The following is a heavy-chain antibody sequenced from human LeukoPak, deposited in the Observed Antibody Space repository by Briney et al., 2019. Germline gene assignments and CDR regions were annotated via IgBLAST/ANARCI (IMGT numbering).Heavy chain of an antibody. CDR1: EFNFCNYA. Sequence: GSLQLSCAASEFNFCNYAMSWVRQAPGKGLEWVSNINGSSDSTYYADSVKGRFTISRDNSKTTLWLQMNSLRADDTAVYYCASELLVYDFWSGYDTTRAMDVWGQGTTVTVSS. CDR2: INGSSDST. V-gene: IGHV3-23*01. D-gene: IGHD3-3*01. J-gene: IGHJ6*02. CDR3: ASELLVYDFWSGYDTTRAMDV.